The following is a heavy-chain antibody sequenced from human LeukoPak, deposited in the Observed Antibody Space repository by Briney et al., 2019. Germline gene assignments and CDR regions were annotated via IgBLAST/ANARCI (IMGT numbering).Heavy chain of an antibody. CDR2: IDPGYTAT. V-gene: IGHV1-46*01. CDR1: GYTFTSYH. J-gene: IGHJ4*02. CDR3: TRDGGNWGDSDY. Sequence: APVKVSCKTSGYTFTSYHIHWVRQAAGQGLEWMGIIDPGYTATTYAQKFQGRLTMTTDTSTSAVYMELNSLRSEDTAVYYCTRDGGNWGDSDYWGQGTLVTVSS. D-gene: IGHD7-27*01.